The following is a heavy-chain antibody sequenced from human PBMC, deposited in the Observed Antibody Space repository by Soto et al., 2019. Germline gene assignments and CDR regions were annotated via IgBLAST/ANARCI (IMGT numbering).Heavy chain of an antibody. J-gene: IGHJ5*02. D-gene: IGHD3-10*01. CDR2: VVLILNII. V-gene: IGHV1-69*02. CDR1: GGTFSDYT. Sequence: QVPLVQSGAEVKKPGSSVKVSCKVSGGTFSDYTITWVRRAPGQGLEWMGRVVLILNIINYAPKFHGRGPITADKSASTVYMDLTSLTSEDTAVYYCARGREWFGPWGQGTLVTVSA. CDR3: ARGREWFGP.